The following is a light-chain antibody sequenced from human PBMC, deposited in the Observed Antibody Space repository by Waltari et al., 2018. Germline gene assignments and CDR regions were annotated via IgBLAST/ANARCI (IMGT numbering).Light chain of an antibody. CDR1: ESVSSK. J-gene: IGKJ4*01. CDR3: QHYNNLPLT. Sequence: EIVMTQSPPTLSVSPGERATLSCRASESVSSKLAWYQQRAGQAPRLLIYGASTRATGIPARFSGSGSGTEFTLTISSLQSEDFAVYFCQHYNNLPLTFGGGTKVEIK. CDR2: GAS. V-gene: IGKV3-15*01.